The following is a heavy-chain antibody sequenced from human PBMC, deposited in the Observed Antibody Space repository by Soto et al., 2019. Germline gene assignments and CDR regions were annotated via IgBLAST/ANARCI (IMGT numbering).Heavy chain of an antibody. CDR3: ARGRSSGWYRWLDP. J-gene: IGHJ5*02. Sequence: EVQLLESGGGLVQPGGSLRLSCAASGFTFSDYAMSWVRQAPGKGLDWVSAITGSGATMYYADSVKGRYTISRDKAQNKVNLELNRLRAVDTAIYYCARGRSSGWYRWLDPWGQGSLVTVSS. V-gene: IGHV3-23*01. D-gene: IGHD6-19*01. CDR1: GFTFSDYA. CDR2: ITGSGATM.